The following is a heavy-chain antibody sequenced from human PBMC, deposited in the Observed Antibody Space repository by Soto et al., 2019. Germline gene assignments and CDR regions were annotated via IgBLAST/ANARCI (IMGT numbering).Heavy chain of an antibody. J-gene: IGHJ5*02. D-gene: IGHD3-16*01. Sequence: QVQLQESGPGLVKPSETLSLTCTVSGASISGFYWSWIRKSAGKGLEWIGRIYATGTTDYNPSLKSRVMMAVDTSKKQLSLKLRSVNAAETVVYYCVRDGPTNLRDWFDPWGQGISVTVSS. CDR3: VRDGPTNLRDWFDP. CDR1: GASISGFY. CDR2: IYATGTT. V-gene: IGHV4-4*07.